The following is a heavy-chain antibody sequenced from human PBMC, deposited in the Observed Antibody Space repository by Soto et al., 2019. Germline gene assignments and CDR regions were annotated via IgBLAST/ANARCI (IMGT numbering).Heavy chain of an antibody. J-gene: IGHJ4*02. V-gene: IGHV4-61*01. D-gene: IGHD3-22*01. CDR2: IYYSGST. CDR3: ARSRRHYYDSSGYADY. Sequence: SETLSLTCTVSGGSVSSGSHYWSWIRQPPGKGLEWIGYIYYSGSTNYNPSLKSRVTISVDTSKSQFSLKLSSVTAADTAVYYCARSRRHYYDSSGYADYWGQGTLVTVSS. CDR1: GGSVSSGSHY.